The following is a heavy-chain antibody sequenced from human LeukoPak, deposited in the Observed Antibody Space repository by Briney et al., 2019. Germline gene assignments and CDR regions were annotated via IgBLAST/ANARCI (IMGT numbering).Heavy chain of an antibody. CDR2: ISSDGSNE. CDR1: GFTFSNYD. D-gene: IGHD3-16*01. CDR3: ARESFGLDY. V-gene: IGHV3-30-3*01. J-gene: IGHJ4*02. Sequence: GGSLRLSCEASGFTFSNYDMHWVRQAPGKGLEWVAFISSDGSNEYYGDSVKGRFTIYRDNLILYLQMNRLRTEDTAVYFCARESFGLDYWGQGTLVTVSS.